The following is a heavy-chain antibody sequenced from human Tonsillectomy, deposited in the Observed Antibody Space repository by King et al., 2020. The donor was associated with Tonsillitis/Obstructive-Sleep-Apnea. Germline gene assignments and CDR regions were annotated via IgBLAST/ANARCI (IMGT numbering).Heavy chain of an antibody. V-gene: IGHV3-48*02. J-gene: IGHJ4*02. CDR3: ARGGMIRVTIFGVVGDFDY. CDR2: ISSSSSTI. D-gene: IGHD3-3*01. Sequence: VQLVESGGGLVQPGGSQRLSCAASGFTFSSYSMNWVRQAPGKGLEWVSYISSSSSTIYYADSVKGRFTISRDNAKNSLYLQMNSLRDEDTAGYYCARGGMIRVTIFGVVGDFDYWGQGTLVTVSS. CDR1: GFTFSSYS.